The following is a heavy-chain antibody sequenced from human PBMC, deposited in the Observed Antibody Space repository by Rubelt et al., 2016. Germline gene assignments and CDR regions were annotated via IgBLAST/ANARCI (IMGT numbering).Heavy chain of an antibody. D-gene: IGHD5-12*01. Sequence: QVQLVQFGAEVKKPGASVKVSCKASGYTFTSYGISWVRQAPGQGLEWMGWINPNSGGTNYAQKFQGRVTMTRETSISTAYMELSRLRADDTAVYYCARGNSGYDYGLDYWGQGTLVTVSS. CDR3: ARGNSGYDYGLDY. CDR1: GYTFTSYG. J-gene: IGHJ4*02. CDR2: INPNSGGT. V-gene: IGHV1-2*02.